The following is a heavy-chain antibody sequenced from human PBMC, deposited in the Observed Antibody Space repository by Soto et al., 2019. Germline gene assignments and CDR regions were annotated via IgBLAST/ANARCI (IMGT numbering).Heavy chain of an antibody. J-gene: IGHJ4*02. CDR3: ARDLGIAVAGLDFDD. Sequence: ASVKVSCKASGYTFTSYGISWVRQAPGQGLEWMGWISAYNGNTNYAQKVQGRVTMTTDTSTSTAYMELRSLRSDDTALYYCARDLGIAVAGLDFDDWGPGTPVNVSS. V-gene: IGHV1-18*01. CDR1: GYTFTSYG. CDR2: ISAYNGNT. D-gene: IGHD6-19*01.